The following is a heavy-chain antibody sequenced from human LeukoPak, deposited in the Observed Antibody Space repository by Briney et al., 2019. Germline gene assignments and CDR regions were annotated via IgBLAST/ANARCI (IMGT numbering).Heavy chain of an antibody. Sequence: GASGKVSCKASGGTFSSYAISWWRQAPGQGLEWMGGIIPIFGTANYAQKFQGRVTITADESTSTAYMELSSLRSEDTAVYYCVREVSDWPKNWFDPWGRGTLVTVSS. J-gene: IGHJ5*02. CDR1: GGTFSSYA. CDR3: VREVSDWPKNWFDP. V-gene: IGHV1-69*01. CDR2: IIPIFGTA. D-gene: IGHD2-21*02.